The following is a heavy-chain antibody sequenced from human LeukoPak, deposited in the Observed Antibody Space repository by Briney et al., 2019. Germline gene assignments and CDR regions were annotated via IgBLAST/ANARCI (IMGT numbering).Heavy chain of an antibody. CDR1: GFTFRSYA. CDR3: AKAQIVAARVSP. V-gene: IGHV3-23*01. J-gene: IGHJ5*02. D-gene: IGHD6-6*01. Sequence: GSLRLSCAASGFTFRSYAMSWVRQAPGKGLEWVSGISDGSTYYADSVKGRFTISRDNSKNTLYLQMNSLRAEDTAVYYCAKAQIVAARVSPWGQGTLVTVSS. CDR2: ISDGST.